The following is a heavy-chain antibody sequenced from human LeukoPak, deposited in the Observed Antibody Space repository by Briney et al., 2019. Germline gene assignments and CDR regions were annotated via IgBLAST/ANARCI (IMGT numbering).Heavy chain of an antibody. J-gene: IGHJ4*02. CDR2: IYPSDSDT. CDR1: GYSFSSYW. V-gene: IGHV5-51*01. CDR3: ARLGDAYSPVY. D-gene: IGHD5-24*01. Sequence: GESLEISCKGSGYSFSSYWIGWVRQMPEKGLEWMGIIYPSDSDTKYSPSFQGQVTISADKSISTAYLQWSSLRASDTAMYYCARLGDAYSPVYWGQGALVTASS.